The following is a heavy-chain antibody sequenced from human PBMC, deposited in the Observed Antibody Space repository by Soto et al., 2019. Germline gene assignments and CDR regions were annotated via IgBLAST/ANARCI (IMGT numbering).Heavy chain of an antibody. D-gene: IGHD1-7*01. CDR3: AREAGTTGNYYFGMDV. V-gene: IGHV1-2*02. Sequence: QVQLVQSGAEVKKPGASVKVSCKASGYTFIGHYLHWVRQAPGQGLEWLGWTNPSSGATNFAQKFQGRVTMTRDTSISTAYLELSRLRSDDTEIYYCAREAGTTGNYYFGMDVWGQGTTVTVSS. CDR1: GYTFIGHY. CDR2: TNPSSGAT. J-gene: IGHJ6*02.